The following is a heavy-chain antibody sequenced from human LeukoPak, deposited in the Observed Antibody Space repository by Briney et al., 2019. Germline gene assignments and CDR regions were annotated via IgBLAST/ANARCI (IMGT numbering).Heavy chain of an antibody. J-gene: IGHJ4*02. CDR1: GASISSSCYY. CDR2: IYYSGST. V-gene: IGHV4-39*01. CDR3: VRRPPYYYDSSGSEYFDY. D-gene: IGHD3-22*01. Sequence: PSETLSLTCTVSGASISSSCYYWGWIRQPPGKGLEWIGSIYYSGSTYYNPSLKSRVTISVDTSKNQFSLKLRSVTAADTAVYYCVRRPPYYYDSSGSEYFDYWGQGTLVTVSS.